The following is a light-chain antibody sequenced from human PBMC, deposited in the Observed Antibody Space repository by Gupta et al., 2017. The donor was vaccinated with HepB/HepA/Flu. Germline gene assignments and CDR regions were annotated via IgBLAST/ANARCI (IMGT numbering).Light chain of an antibody. Sequence: EIVMTQPPATLSVSPGERVTLFCRASQSLSSNLAWYQQKHGHTPKLLVYDATTRASGIAARFSGSGAGTEFTLTISNLQSEDFAIYYCQQYNNWPPVTFGGGTKVEIK. CDR3: QQYNNWPPVT. J-gene: IGKJ4*01. CDR2: DAT. CDR1: QSLSSN. V-gene: IGKV3-15*01.